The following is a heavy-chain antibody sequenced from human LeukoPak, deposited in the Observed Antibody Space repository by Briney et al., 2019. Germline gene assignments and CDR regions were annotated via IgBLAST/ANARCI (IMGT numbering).Heavy chain of an antibody. CDR1: GYTFTSYY. D-gene: IGHD5-24*01. V-gene: IGHV1-46*01. Sequence: ASVKVSCKASGYTFTSYYMHWVRQAPGQGLEWMGIINPSRGSTSQAQTIQGRVTMTRDMSTSTVSMELSSLRSEDTAVYYCARDGGDGYKANWFDTWGQGTLVTVSS. J-gene: IGHJ5*02. CDR3: ARDGGDGYKANWFDT. CDR2: INPSRGST.